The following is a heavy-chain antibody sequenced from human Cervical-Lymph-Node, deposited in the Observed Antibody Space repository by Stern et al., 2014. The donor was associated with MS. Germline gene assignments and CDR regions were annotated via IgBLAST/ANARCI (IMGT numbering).Heavy chain of an antibody. CDR1: GYTFTRYG. J-gene: IGHJ4*02. D-gene: IGHD5-18*01. Sequence: VKLVESGAEVRKPGASVKVSCKASGYTFTRYGIHWVRQAPGQRLEWMGWSNAGHGNTKYSQEFQGRVTITRDTSASTAYMELGSLRSEDMAVYYCARGGGGYSYGLDYWGQGTLVTVSS. CDR3: ARGGGGYSYGLDY. CDR2: SNAGHGNT. V-gene: IGHV1-3*02.